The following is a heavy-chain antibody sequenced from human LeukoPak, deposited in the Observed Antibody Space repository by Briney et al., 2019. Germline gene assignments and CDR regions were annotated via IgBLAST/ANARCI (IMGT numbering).Heavy chain of an antibody. Sequence: EASVKVSCKASGYTFSGYYIHWVRQAPGQGLQWMGWINPKSGDTNNAPNFQGRVTMTRDTSITTAYMELSTLRSDDTAVYYCARGKLDSSSSPYYYYYYMDVWGKGTTVTVSS. CDR2: INPKSGDT. CDR3: ARGKLDSSSSPYYYYYYMDV. CDR1: GYTFSGYY. J-gene: IGHJ6*03. D-gene: IGHD6-6*01. V-gene: IGHV1-2*02.